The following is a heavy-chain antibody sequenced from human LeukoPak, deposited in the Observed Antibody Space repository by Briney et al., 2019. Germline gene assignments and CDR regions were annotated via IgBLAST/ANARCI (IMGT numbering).Heavy chain of an antibody. CDR1: GYTFTGYY. J-gene: IGHJ5*02. CDR3: ARGAAAGILAYFDP. Sequence: ASVKVSCKASGYTFTGYYMHWVRQAPGQGLEWMGWINPNSGGTNYAQKFQGRVTMTRDTSISTAYMELSRLRSDDTAVYYCARGAAAGILAYFDPWGQGTLVTVSS. CDR2: INPNSGGT. V-gene: IGHV1-2*02. D-gene: IGHD6-13*01.